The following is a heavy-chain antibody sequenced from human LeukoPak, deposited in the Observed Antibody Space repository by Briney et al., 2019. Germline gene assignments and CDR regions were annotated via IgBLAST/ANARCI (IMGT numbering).Heavy chain of an antibody. J-gene: IGHJ4*02. CDR1: GGSVSSGRYY. V-gene: IGHV4-61*01. Sequence: LETLSLTCTVSGGSVSSGRYYWSWIRQPPGKGLEWIGYIYYSGSSSYNPSYSSRSTNYNPSLKSRVTISIDTSKNQFSLRLNSVTAADTAVYYCARASGVSSYLLPIWGQGTLVTVSS. CDR3: ARASGVSSYLLPI. CDR2: IYYSGSSSYNPSYSSRST. D-gene: IGHD2-8*01.